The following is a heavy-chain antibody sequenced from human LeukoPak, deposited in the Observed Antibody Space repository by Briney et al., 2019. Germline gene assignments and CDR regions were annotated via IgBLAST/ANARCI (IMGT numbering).Heavy chain of an antibody. CDR3: ARGTRDGYNTYFDY. J-gene: IGHJ4*02. Sequence: SETLSLTCAVYGGSFSGYYWSWIRQPPGKGLEWIGEINHSGSTNYDPSLKSRVTISVDTSKNQFSLKLSSVTAADTAVYYCARGTRDGYNTYFDYWGQGTLVTVSS. CDR2: INHSGST. D-gene: IGHD5-24*01. CDR1: GGSFSGYY. V-gene: IGHV4-34*01.